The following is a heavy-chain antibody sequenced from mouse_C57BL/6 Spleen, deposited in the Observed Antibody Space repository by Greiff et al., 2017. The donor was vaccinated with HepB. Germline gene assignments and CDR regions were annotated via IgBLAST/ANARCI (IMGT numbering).Heavy chain of an antibody. CDR3: AREGLFTTVELPWFAD. CDR2: ISPGSGST. J-gene: IGHJ3*01. D-gene: IGHD1-1*01. Sequence: QVQLQQPGAELVKPGASVKMSCKASGYTFTSYWITWVKQRPGQGLEWIGDISPGSGSTNYKEKFTRKATLTVDTSSSPAYMQLSSLTSEDSAVDYCAREGLFTTVELPWFADWGQGTLVTVSA. V-gene: IGHV1-55*01. CDR1: GYTFTSYW.